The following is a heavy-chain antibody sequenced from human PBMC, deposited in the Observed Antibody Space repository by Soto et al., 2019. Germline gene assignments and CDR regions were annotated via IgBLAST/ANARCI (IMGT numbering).Heavy chain of an antibody. CDR1: GFSFSDYS. CDR2: ISYDGDKK. Sequence: QVHLVESGGGVVQPGRSLRLSCVGSGFSFSDYSIHWVRQAPGKGLEWVAFISYDGDKKFFADSVKGRFNISRDNAKNTVSLHRSSLRPEDTAVFHCAVMAGLVVSDDFGLNVWGQGTTVTVSS. CDR3: AVMAGLVVSDDFGLNV. V-gene: IGHV3-30-3*01. J-gene: IGHJ6*02. D-gene: IGHD2-8*02.